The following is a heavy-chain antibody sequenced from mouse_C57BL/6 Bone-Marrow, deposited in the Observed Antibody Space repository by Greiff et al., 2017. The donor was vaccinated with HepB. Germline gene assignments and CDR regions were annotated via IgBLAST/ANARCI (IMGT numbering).Heavy chain of an antibody. J-gene: IGHJ3*01. CDR1: GYTFTDYY. CDR2: INPYNGGT. CDR3: EIWLRRAWFAY. D-gene: IGHD2-2*01. V-gene: IGHV1-19*01. Sequence: EVQLQQSGPVLVKPGASVKMSCKASGYTFTDYYMNWVKQSHGKSLEWIGDINPYNGGTSYNQKFKGKATLTVDKSSSTAYMELNSLTSEDSAVYCCEIWLRRAWFAYWGQGTLVTVSA.